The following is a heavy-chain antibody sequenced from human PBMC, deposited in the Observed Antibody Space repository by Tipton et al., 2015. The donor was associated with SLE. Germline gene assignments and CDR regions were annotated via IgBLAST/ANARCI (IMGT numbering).Heavy chain of an antibody. J-gene: IGHJ4*02. CDR3: TREDGAWSSTPYYFDY. D-gene: IGHD2-2*01. Sequence: SLRLSCAASGFTFSNAWMNWVRQAPGKGLEWVGRIKSKTDGGTTDYAAPVKGRFTISRDDSKSIAYLQMNSLKTEDTAVYYCTREDGAWSSTPYYFDYWGQGTLVTVSS. CDR1: GFTFSNAW. CDR2: IKSKTDGGTT. V-gene: IGHV3-15*07.